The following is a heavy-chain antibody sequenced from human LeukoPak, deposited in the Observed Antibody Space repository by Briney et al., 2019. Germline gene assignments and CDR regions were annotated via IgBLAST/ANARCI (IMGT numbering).Heavy chain of an antibody. D-gene: IGHD6-19*01. CDR1: GFTFSSYA. CDR3: AKDRIPVAGRQDIWDY. J-gene: IGHJ4*02. Sequence: PGGSLRLSCVGAGFTFSSYAMTWVRQAPGKGLGWVSGISGSGDRTYYADSVKGRFTISRDNSKNTLYLQMNSLTDDDSAVYYCAKDRIPVAGRQDIWDYWGQGTLVIVSS. V-gene: IGHV3-23*01. CDR2: ISGSGDRT.